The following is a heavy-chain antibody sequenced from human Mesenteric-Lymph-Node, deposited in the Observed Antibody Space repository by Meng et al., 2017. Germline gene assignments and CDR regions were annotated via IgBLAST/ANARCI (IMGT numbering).Heavy chain of an antibody. CDR3: ARGLRYSGSYYPDY. CDR2: ITSSGTTI. CDR1: GFTFRTYE. J-gene: IGHJ4*02. D-gene: IGHD1-26*01. Sequence: GESLKISCAASGFTFRTYEMNWVRQAPGKGLEWISYITSSGTTIHYADSVRGRFTISRDNAKNSLYLQMNSLRAEDTGVYYCARGLRYSGSYYPDYWGQGTLVTVSS. V-gene: IGHV3-48*03.